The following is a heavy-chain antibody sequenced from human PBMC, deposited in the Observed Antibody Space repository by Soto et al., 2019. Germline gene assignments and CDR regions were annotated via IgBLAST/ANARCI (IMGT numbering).Heavy chain of an antibody. CDR3: ARGEYNYAMDX. D-gene: IGHD2-21*01. J-gene: IGHJ6*02. V-gene: IGHV5-51*01. CDR1: GYTFTNNW. CDR2: IYPTDSDT. Sequence: GESLKISCKGSGYTFTNNWIGWVRQMPGKGLEWMGIIYPTDSDTRYTPSFQGQVTISADRSISTAYLQWSSLKASDTAMYYCARGEYNYAMDXWGQGTTVTVS.